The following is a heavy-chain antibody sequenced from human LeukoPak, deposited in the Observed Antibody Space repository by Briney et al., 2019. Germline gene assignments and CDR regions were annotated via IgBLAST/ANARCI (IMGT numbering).Heavy chain of an antibody. J-gene: IGHJ4*02. CDR2: IHTSGGS. V-gene: IGHV4-4*09. Sequence: SETLSLTCTVSGASISHYYWSWIRQTPEKGLEWMGHIHTSGGSSPYPALKSRLTMSIETSRNQFSLKLTSVTAADTAVYFCARLGSYHDFWGQGALVTVSS. CDR3: ARLGSYHDF. CDR1: GASISHYY. D-gene: IGHD1-26*01.